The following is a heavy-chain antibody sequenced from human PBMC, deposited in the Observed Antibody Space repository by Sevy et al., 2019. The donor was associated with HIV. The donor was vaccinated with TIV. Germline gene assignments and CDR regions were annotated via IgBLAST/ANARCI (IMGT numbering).Heavy chain of an antibody. V-gene: IGHV3-53*01. Sequence: GGSLRLSCAASGFTVSSNYMSWVRQAPGKGLEWVSVIYSGGSTYYADSVKGRFTISRDNSKNTLYLQMNSLRAEDTAVYYCARRKRGRYYDSSGYRPFDYWGQGTLVTVSS. J-gene: IGHJ4*02. CDR1: GFTVSSNY. CDR3: ARRKRGRYYDSSGYRPFDY. D-gene: IGHD3-22*01. CDR2: IYSGGST.